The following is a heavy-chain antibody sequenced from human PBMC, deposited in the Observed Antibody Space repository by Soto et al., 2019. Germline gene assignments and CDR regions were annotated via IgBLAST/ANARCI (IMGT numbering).Heavy chain of an antibody. Sequence: QVQLQESGPGLMKPSGTLSLTCAVSGGSISTNWWSWVRQPPGKGLEWIGEIYHSGSTNYKPSLKNRVTMSVDKSQNHLSLNLNPVTAADTAVYYCARHIAVSGTRGFDFWGQGTLVTVSS. D-gene: IGHD6-19*01. CDR1: GGSISTNW. V-gene: IGHV4-4*02. J-gene: IGHJ4*02. CDR3: ARHIAVSGTRGFDF. CDR2: IYHSGST.